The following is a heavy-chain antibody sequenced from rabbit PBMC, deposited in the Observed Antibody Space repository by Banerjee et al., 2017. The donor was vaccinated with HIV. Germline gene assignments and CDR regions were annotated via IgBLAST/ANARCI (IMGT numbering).Heavy chain of an antibody. CDR1: GFSFSSGYY. Sequence: QSLEESGGDLVKPGASLTLTCIASGFSFSSGYYMCWVRQAPGKGLEWIACISAGSSGSTYYASWAKGRFTISKTSSTTVTLQMTSLTAADTATYFCARRIGSSPYGSFSLWGQGTLVTVS. J-gene: IGHJ4*01. V-gene: IGHV1S40*01. D-gene: IGHD8-1*01. CDR2: ISAGSSGST. CDR3: ARRIGSSPYGSFSL.